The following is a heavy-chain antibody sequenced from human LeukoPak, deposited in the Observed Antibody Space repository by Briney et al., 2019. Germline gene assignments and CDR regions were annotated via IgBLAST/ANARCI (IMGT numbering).Heavy chain of an antibody. CDR2: MNPNSGNT. CDR3: ARGREDYYDSSGHGIIDY. D-gene: IGHD3-22*01. CDR1: GYTFTSYD. V-gene: IGHV1-8*01. J-gene: IGHJ4*02. Sequence: GASVKVSCKASGYTFTSYDINWVRQATGQGLEWMEWMNPNSGNTGYAQKFQGRVTMTRNTSISTAYMELSSLRSEDTAVYYCARGREDYYDSSGHGIIDYWGQGTLVTVSS.